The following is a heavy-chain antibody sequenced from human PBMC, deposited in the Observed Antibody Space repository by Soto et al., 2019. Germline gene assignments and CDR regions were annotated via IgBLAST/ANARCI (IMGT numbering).Heavy chain of an antibody. Sequence: HVQLQLWGGGLLKPSETLSLTCAVYGGSFSGYYWSWIRQPPGKGLEWIGENNHSGDTNYKPSVKSRVPISVDSSKNQFSLKLCSVTAADKAVYYCARENRRGGSPVVDYWGQGTLVTVSS. CDR1: GGSFSGYY. D-gene: IGHD2-15*01. J-gene: IGHJ4*02. V-gene: IGHV4-34*01. CDR2: NNHSGDT. CDR3: ARENRRGGSPVVDY.